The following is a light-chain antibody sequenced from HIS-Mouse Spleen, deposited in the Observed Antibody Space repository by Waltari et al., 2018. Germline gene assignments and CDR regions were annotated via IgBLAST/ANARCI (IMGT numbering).Light chain of an antibody. J-gene: IGKJ1*01. Sequence: DIQMTQSPSTLSASVGDRVTITCRASQSISSWLAWYQQKPGKAPKLLIYKAGSLESGVPSRFSGSGSGTEFTLTISSLQPDDFATYCCQQYNSYSRTFGQGTKVEIK. V-gene: IGKV1-5*03. CDR1: QSISSW. CDR2: KAG. CDR3: QQYNSYSRT.